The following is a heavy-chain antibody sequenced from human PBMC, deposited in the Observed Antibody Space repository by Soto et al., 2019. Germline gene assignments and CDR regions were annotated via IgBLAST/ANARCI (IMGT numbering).Heavy chain of an antibody. Sequence: GGSLRLSCAASGFTVSSNYMSWVRQAPGKGLEWVSVIYSGGSTYYADSVKGRFTISRDNSKNTLYLQMNSLRAEDTAVYYCARGRLEYGVLRFLEGSGGWFDPWGQGTLVTVSS. V-gene: IGHV3-53*01. D-gene: IGHD3-3*01. J-gene: IGHJ5*02. CDR1: GFTVSSNY. CDR2: IYSGGST. CDR3: ARGRLEYGVLRFLEGSGGWFDP.